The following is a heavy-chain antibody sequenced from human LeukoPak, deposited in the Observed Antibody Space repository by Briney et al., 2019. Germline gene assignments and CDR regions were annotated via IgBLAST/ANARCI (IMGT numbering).Heavy chain of an antibody. J-gene: IGHJ4*02. D-gene: IGHD2-21*01. Sequence: GGSLRLSCAASGFSFSSYEWNWVRQAPGKGLEWISYIHTSGTTFYADSAKGRFTTSRDNGKNSLFLQMTSLRAEDTALYYCARETLDCGGDCLDFWGQGTRVTVSS. CDR1: GFSFSSYE. CDR2: IHTSGTT. CDR3: ARETLDCGGDCLDF. V-gene: IGHV3-48*03.